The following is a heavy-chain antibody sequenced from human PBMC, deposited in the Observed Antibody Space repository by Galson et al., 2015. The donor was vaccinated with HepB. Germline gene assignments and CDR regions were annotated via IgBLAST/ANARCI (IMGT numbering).Heavy chain of an antibody. V-gene: IGHV3-23*01. D-gene: IGHD6-19*01. Sequence: SLRLSCAASGFTFSSYAMSWVRQAPGKGLEWVSAISGNGGSTYYADSVKGRFTISRDNSKNTLYLQMNSLRAEDTAVYYCAQQWLVLGAFDIWGQGTMVTVSS. J-gene: IGHJ3*02. CDR2: ISGNGGST. CDR3: AQQWLVLGAFDI. CDR1: GFTFSSYA.